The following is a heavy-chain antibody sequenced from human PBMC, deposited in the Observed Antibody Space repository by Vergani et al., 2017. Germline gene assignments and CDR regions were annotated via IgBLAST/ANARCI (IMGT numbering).Heavy chain of an antibody. V-gene: IGHV4-61*01. CDR2: IYYSGST. CDR3: ARDICCGGSCYPTGIWWFDP. CDR1: GGSVSSGSYY. J-gene: IGHJ5*02. D-gene: IGHD2-15*01. Sequence: QVQLQESGPGLVKPSETLSLTCTVSGGSVSSGSYYWSWIRQPPGKGLEWIGYIYYSGSTNYNPSLKSRVTISVDTSKNQFSLKLSSVTAADTAVYYCARDICCGGSCYPTGIWWFDPWGQGTLVTVSS.